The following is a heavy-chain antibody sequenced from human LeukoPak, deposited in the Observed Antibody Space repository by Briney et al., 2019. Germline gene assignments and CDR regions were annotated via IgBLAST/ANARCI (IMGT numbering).Heavy chain of an antibody. V-gene: IGHV4-61*01. J-gene: IGHJ4*02. CDR1: SGSVSSGSYY. CDR3: ARDSWALSADC. D-gene: IGHD3-3*02. Sequence: SETLSLTCTVSSGSVSSGSYYWSRIRQAPGRGLEWIGYIYYSGSTNYNPSLKSRVTISVDTSKNQFSLKLSSVTAADTAVYYCARDSWALSADCWGQGSLVTVSS. CDR2: IYYSGST.